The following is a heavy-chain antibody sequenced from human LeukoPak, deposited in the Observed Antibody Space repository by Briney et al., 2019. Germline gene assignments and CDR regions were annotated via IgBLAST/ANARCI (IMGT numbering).Heavy chain of an antibody. Sequence: GGSLRLSCAASGCASSRNWMHWVRQAPGKGLVWVSRIKSDGSATHYADSVKGRFTISRDNAKNTLYLQMNSLRVEDTAVYYCATDPDSGGWSTFDYWGQGTLVTVSS. J-gene: IGHJ4*02. CDR2: IKSDGSAT. CDR1: GCASSRNW. CDR3: ATDPDSGGWSTFDY. D-gene: IGHD6-19*01. V-gene: IGHV3-74*01.